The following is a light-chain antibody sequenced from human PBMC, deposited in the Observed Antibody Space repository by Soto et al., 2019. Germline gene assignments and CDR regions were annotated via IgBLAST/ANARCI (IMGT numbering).Light chain of an antibody. CDR3: QQYNTYSWT. V-gene: IGKV1-5*03. Sequence: DIQMTQSPSTRSASVGDRVTITCRASQSISTWLAWYQQKPGKGPTLLIYKASRLGSGVPSRFSGSGSGTEFALTISSLQPADFATYYCQQYNTYSWTFGQGTKVDIK. J-gene: IGKJ1*01. CDR1: QSISTW. CDR2: KAS.